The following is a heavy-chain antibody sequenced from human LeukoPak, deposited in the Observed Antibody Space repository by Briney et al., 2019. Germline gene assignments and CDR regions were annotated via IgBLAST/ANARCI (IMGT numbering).Heavy chain of an antibody. D-gene: IGHD6-19*01. CDR1: GLTFSSFT. V-gene: IGHV3-21*01. J-gene: IGHJ4*02. CDR3: ARGGYNSAFLDS. CDR2: ISGSGQYI. Sequence: GGSLRLSCAASGLTFSSFTMNWVRQAPGKGLEWLSSISGSGQYIYYADSLKGRLTISRDNAKDSLYLQLNSLRAEDTSVYYCARGGYNSAFLDSWGQGTLVSVS.